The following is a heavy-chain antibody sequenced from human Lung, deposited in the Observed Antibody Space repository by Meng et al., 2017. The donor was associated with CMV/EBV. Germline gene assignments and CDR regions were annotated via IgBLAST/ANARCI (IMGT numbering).Heavy chain of an antibody. V-gene: IGHV4-30-4*01. CDR2: IYYTGST. CDR3: ARVGGCSGGGCYHRLFDY. J-gene: IGHJ4*02. D-gene: IGHD2-15*01. CDR1: GGSISSGDYY. Sequence: VQLQASGPGLVKPSQTLFLTCTVSGGSISSGDYYWSWIRQPPGKGLEWIGYIYYTGSTYYNPSLKSRVIISVDTSKNQFSLKLNSVTAADTAVYYCARVGGCSGGGCYHRLFDYWGQGTLVTVSS.